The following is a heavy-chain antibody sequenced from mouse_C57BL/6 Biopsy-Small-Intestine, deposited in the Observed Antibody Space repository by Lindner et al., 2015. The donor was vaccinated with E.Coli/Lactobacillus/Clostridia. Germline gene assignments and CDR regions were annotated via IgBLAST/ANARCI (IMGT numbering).Heavy chain of an antibody. J-gene: IGHJ2*01. D-gene: IGHD2-4*01. V-gene: IGHV1-63*01. CDR3: AREVYDYLDY. CDR2: IYPGGGYT. CDR1: GYTFTNYW. Sequence: QLQESGAELVRPGTSVKMSCKASGYTFTNYWIGWAKQRPGHGLEWIGDIYPGGGYTNYNEKFKGKATLTADKSSSTAYMQFSSLTSEDSAIYYCAREVYDYLDYWGQGTTLTVSS.